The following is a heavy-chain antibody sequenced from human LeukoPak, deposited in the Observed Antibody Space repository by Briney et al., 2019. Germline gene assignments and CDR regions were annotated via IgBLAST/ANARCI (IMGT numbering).Heavy chain of an antibody. V-gene: IGHV4-59*08. CDR3: ARLFYDSRGERVYFGY. CDR1: GGSISSYY. CDR2: IYYTGST. Sequence: SETLSLTCTVSGGSISSYYWSWVRQPPGKGLEWIGYIYYTGSTKYNPSLKSRVTISVDTSKNQFSLKLSSVTAADTAIYYCARLFYDSRGERVYFGYWGQGTLVTVSS. J-gene: IGHJ4*02. D-gene: IGHD3-22*01.